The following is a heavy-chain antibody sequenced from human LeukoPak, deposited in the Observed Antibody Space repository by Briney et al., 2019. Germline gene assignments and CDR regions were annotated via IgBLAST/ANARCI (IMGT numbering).Heavy chain of an antibody. CDR2: INPSSGST. J-gene: IGHJ6*02. D-gene: IGHD2-2*02. V-gene: IGHV1-46*01. Sequence: ASVKVSCKASGYTFTSYYMHWVRQAPGQGLEWMGIINPSSGSTSYAQKFQGRVTMTRDTSTSAVYMELSSLRSEDTAVYYCARVLKGYCSSTSCYRGYGMDVWGQGTTVTVSS. CDR1: GYTFTSYY. CDR3: ARVLKGYCSSTSCYRGYGMDV.